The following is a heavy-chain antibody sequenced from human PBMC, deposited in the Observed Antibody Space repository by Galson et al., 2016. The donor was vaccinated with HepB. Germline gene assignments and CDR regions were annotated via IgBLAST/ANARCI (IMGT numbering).Heavy chain of an antibody. CDR2: IKTDGSQT. D-gene: IGHD1-7*01. CDR3: ARDRYTYKWNYGLFDY. V-gene: IGHV3-74*01. J-gene: IGHJ4*02. Sequence: SLRLSCAASGFTFSTYWMHWVRQVPGKGLEWVSRIKTDGSQTNYADSVKGRFTISRDNSKNTLYLQMDSLRAEDTAVYYCARDRYTYKWNYGLFDYWGQGALVTVSS. CDR1: GFTFSTYW.